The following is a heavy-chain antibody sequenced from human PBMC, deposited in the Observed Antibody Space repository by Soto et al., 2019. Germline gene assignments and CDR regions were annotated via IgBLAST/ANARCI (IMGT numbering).Heavy chain of an antibody. CDR2: IYYSGST. Sequence: SETLSLTCTVSGGSISSGGYYWSWIRQHPGKGLEWIGYIYYSGSTYYNPSLKSRVTISVDTSKNQFSLKLSSVTAADTAVYYCARQKGTGYYYDSSGLTRTPDAFDIWGQGTMVTVSS. CDR3: ARQKGTGYYYDSSGLTRTPDAFDI. CDR1: GGSISSGGYY. V-gene: IGHV4-39*01. J-gene: IGHJ3*02. D-gene: IGHD3-22*01.